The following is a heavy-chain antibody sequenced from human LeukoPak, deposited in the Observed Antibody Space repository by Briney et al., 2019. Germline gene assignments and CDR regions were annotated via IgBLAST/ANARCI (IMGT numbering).Heavy chain of an antibody. CDR3: ARHGQQLGLARYYFDY. CDR2: IFYTGTT. J-gene: IGHJ4*02. Sequence: SSETLSLTCTVSGGSISSFAGSWIRQPPGKGLEWIGYIFYTGTTNYNPSLKSRVTISLDTSKNRISLKLTSVTAADTAVYYCARHGQQLGLARYYFDYWGQGILVTVSS. CDR1: GGSISSFA. V-gene: IGHV4-59*08. D-gene: IGHD6-13*01.